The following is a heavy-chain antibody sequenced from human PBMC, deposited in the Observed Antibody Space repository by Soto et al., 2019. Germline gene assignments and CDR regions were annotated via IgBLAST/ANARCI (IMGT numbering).Heavy chain of an antibody. CDR2: ISGSGRST. CDR3: ARDGGNICSGGSCYFQAPDN. CDR1: GFTFNNYA. D-gene: IGHD2-15*01. J-gene: IGHJ4*02. V-gene: IGHV3-23*01. Sequence: GGSLRLSCSASGFTFNNYAMSWVRQAPGKGLEWVASISGSGRSTNYADSVKGRFTISRDNSKNTLAVQMSSLRADDTAVYYCARDGGNICSGGSCYFQAPDNWGQGTLVTVSS.